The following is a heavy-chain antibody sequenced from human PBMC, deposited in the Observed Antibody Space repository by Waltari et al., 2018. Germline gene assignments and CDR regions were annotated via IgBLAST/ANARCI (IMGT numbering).Heavy chain of an antibody. CDR3: ARTSRYNWFDP. D-gene: IGHD2-2*01. CDR2: IYYSGRT. CDR1: GGSISSSSYY. V-gene: IGHV4-39*07. Sequence: QLQLQESGPGLVKPSETLSLTCTVSGGSISSSSYYWGWIRQPPGKGLEWIGSIYYSGRTYHNPSLKRRVTISVDTSKNQFSLKLSSVTAADTAVYYCARTSRYNWFDPWGQGTLVTVSS. J-gene: IGHJ5*02.